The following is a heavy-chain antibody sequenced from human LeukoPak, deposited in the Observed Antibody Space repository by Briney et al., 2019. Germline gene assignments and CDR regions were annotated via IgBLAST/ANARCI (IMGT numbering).Heavy chain of an antibody. CDR1: GYTFTGYY. D-gene: IGHD2-15*01. CDR2: INTNTGNP. J-gene: IGHJ5*02. Sequence: GASVKVSCKASGYTFTGYYMHWVRQAPGQGLEWMGWINTNTGNPTYAQGFTGRFVFSLDTSVSTAYLQISSLKAEDTAVYYCARDVVAAPATRGNWFDPWGQGTLVTVSS. V-gene: IGHV7-4-1*02. CDR3: ARDVVAAPATRGNWFDP.